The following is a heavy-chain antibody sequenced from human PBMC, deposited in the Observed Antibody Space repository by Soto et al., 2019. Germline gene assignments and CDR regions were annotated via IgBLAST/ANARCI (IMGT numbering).Heavy chain of an antibody. Sequence: ASVKVSCKASGYTFTGYYMHWVRQAPGQGLEWMGWINPNSGGTNYAQKFQGWVTMTRDTSISTAYMELSRLRSDDTAVYYCARSVGGSGSYYRRYYYYYMDVWGKGTTVTSP. V-gene: IGHV1-2*04. D-gene: IGHD3-10*01. CDR3: ARSVGGSGSYYRRYYYYYMDV. J-gene: IGHJ6*03. CDR2: INPNSGGT. CDR1: GYTFTGYY.